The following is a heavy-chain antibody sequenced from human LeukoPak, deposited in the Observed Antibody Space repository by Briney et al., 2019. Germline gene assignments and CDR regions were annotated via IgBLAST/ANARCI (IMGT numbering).Heavy chain of an antibody. V-gene: IGHV4-34*01. Sequence: SSETLSLTCAVYGGSFSGYYWSWIRQPPGKGLEWIGEINHSGSTNYNPSLKSRVTISVDTSKNQFSLKLSSVTAPDTAVYYCARGGGYGYCSGGSCQGYFQHWGQGTLVTVSS. CDR3: ARGGGYGYCSGGSCQGYFQH. CDR2: INHSGST. D-gene: IGHD2-15*01. J-gene: IGHJ1*01. CDR1: GGSFSGYY.